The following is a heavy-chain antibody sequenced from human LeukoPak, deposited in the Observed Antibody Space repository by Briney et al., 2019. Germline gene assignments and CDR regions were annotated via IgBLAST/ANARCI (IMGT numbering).Heavy chain of an antibody. CDR3: AREDYYDSSGYYDY. V-gene: IGHV3-66*01. D-gene: IGHD3-22*01. Sequence: GGSLRLSCAASGFTVSSNYMSWVRQAPGKGLEWVSVIYSGGSTYYADSVKGRFTISRDNSKNTLYLQMNSPRAEDTAVYYCAREDYYDSSGYYDYWGQGTLVTVSS. CDR1: GFTVSSNY. CDR2: IYSGGST. J-gene: IGHJ4*02.